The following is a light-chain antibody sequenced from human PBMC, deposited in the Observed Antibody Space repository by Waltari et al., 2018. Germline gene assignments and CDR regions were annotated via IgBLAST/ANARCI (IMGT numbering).Light chain of an antibody. J-gene: IGLJ3*02. V-gene: IGLV1-40*01. Sequence: SVLTQPPSVSGAPGQRVTIPCTGTRSNIGAHYDVHWYQHLPGTAPKVLIYGNTNRPSGVPDRFSGSKSGTSASLAITGLQAEDEADYYCQSYDKSLSAWVFGGGTRLTVL. CDR2: GNT. CDR3: QSYDKSLSAWV. CDR1: RSNIGAHYD.